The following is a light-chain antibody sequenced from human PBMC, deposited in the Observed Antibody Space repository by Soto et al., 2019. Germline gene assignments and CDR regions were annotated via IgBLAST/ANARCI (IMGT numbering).Light chain of an antibody. CDR2: DAS. CDR3: QQYNSYRT. Sequence: DIQMTQSPSTLSASVGDRVTITCRARQSISRWLAWYQQKPGKAPKLLIYDASILESGVPSRFPGTGSGTEFTLTISSLQPDDFATYYCQQYNSYRTFGQGTKVEIK. CDR1: QSISRW. J-gene: IGKJ1*01. V-gene: IGKV1-5*01.